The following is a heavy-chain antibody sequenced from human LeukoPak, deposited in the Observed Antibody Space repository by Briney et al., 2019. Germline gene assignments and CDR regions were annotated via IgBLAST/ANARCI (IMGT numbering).Heavy chain of an antibody. J-gene: IGHJ6*04. CDR2: INHSGST. CDR3: ARDRGILDV. D-gene: IGHD3-10*01. CDR1: GGSFSGYY. Sequence: KPSETLSLTCAVYGGSFSGYYWSWIRQPPEKGLEWIGEINHSGSTNYNPSLKSRVTISVDTSKNQFSLKLSSVTAADTAVYYCARDRGILDVWGKGTTVTVSS. V-gene: IGHV4-34*01.